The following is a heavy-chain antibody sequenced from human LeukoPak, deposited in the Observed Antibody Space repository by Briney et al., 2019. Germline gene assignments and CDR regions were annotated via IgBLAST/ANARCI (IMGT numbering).Heavy chain of an antibody. CDR1: GGTFSSYA. CDR3: ARDMGGIVGVTTVDY. J-gene: IGHJ4*02. D-gene: IGHD1-26*01. CDR2: ISPNSDVT. V-gene: IGHV1-2*02. Sequence: GASVKVSCKASGGTFSSYAISWVRQAPGQGLEWMGWISPNSDVTNYAQKFQGRVTMTRDTSISTAYMELSRLTSDDTAMYYCARDMGGIVGVTTVDYWGQGTLVTVSS.